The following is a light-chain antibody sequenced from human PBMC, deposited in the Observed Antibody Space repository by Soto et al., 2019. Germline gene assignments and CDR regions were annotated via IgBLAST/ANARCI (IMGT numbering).Light chain of an antibody. CDR1: SSDVGGYNY. CDR3: CSYAGNSLWV. Sequence: QSALTQPRSVSGSPGQSVTISCTGTSSDVGGYNYVSWYQQHPGKAPKLMIYDVSKWPSGVPDRFYGSKSGNTASLTISGLQAEDEADYYCCSYAGNSLWVFGGGTKVTVL. V-gene: IGLV2-11*01. CDR2: DVS. J-gene: IGLJ3*02.